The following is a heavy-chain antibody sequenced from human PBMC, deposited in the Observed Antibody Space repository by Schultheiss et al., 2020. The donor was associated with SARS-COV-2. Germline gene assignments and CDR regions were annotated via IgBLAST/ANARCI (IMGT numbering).Heavy chain of an antibody. CDR1: GYTFTSYD. CDR2: INPHSGGT. J-gene: IGHJ4*02. V-gene: IGHV1-2*02. D-gene: IGHD3-22*01. Sequence: ASVKVSCKASGYTFTSYDINWVRQAPGQGLEWMGRINPHSGGTNYPQKFQGRLTLTRDTTINTAYMELNSLRLDDTAVYYCARDLSVIVTTPPGYWGQGALVTVSS. CDR3: ARDLSVIVTTPPGY.